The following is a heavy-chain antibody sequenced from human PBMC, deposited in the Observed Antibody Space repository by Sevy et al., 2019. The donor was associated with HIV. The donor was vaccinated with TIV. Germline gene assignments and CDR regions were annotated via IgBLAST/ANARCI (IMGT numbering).Heavy chain of an antibody. CDR1: GGSISSGSYY. J-gene: IGHJ5*02. CDR2: IYTSGST. V-gene: IGHV4-61*02. D-gene: IGHD2-2*01. Sequence: SETLSLTCTVSGGSISSGSYYWSWIRQPAGKGLEWIGRIYTSGSTHYNPSLKSRVTISVDTSKNQFSLKLSSVTAADTAVYYCAREGSTWAGWFDPWGQGTLVTVSS. CDR3: AREGSTWAGWFDP.